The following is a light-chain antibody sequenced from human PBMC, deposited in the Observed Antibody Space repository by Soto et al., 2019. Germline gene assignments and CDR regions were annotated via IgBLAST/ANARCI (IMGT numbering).Light chain of an antibody. CDR2: EVS. CDR1: SSDVGGYKY. V-gene: IGLV2-14*01. CDR3: CSYTGGTTLV. Sequence: QSALTLPASVSGSPGQSITISCTGSSSDVGGYKYVSWYQQHPGKAPKLMIFEVSNRPSGVSNRFSGSKSGNTASLTISGLQAEDEGDYYCCSYTGGTTLVCGGGTKLTVL. J-gene: IGLJ2*01.